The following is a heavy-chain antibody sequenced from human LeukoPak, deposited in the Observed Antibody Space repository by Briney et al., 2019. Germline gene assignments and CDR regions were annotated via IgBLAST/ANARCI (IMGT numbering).Heavy chain of an antibody. CDR2: IYSGGST. Sequence: GGSLRLSCAASGFTVSSNYMSWVRQAPGKGLEWVSVIYSGGSTYYADSVKGRFTISRDNSKNTLYLQMNSLRAEDTAVYYCATERYYYDSSGYSQDYWGQGTLVTVSS. D-gene: IGHD3-22*01. V-gene: IGHV3-66*01. CDR3: ATERYYYDSSGYSQDY. J-gene: IGHJ4*02. CDR1: GFTVSSNY.